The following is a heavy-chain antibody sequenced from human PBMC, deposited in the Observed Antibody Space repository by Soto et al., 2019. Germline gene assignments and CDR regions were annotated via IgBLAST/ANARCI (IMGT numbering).Heavy chain of an antibody. CDR1: GFSFPDYD. Sequence: GGSLRLSCEGSGFSFPDYDMNWVRQTPGKGLEWVAAVGRFVNTYYRDSVRGRFTISRDDSRNTVYLQMNRLRVEDTAVYFCAKEGRLRSPAGDYFDSWAQGSLVTVSS. J-gene: IGHJ4*02. CDR2: VGRFVNT. V-gene: IGHV3-23*01. CDR3: AKEGRLRSPAGDYFDS. D-gene: IGHD3-10*01.